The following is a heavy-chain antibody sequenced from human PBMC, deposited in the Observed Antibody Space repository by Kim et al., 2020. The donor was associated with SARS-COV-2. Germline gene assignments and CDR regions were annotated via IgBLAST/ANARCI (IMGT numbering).Heavy chain of an antibody. J-gene: IGHJ4*02. D-gene: IGHD3-10*01. CDR1: GGSFSGYY. CDR2: INHSGST. CDR3: ARYTAGFGVQD. V-gene: IGHV4-34*01. Sequence: SETLSLTCAVYGGSFSGYYWSWIRQPPGKGLEWIGEINHSGSTNYNPSLKSRVTISVDTSKNQFSLKLSSVTAADTAVYYCARYTAGFGVQDWGQGTLVTVSS.